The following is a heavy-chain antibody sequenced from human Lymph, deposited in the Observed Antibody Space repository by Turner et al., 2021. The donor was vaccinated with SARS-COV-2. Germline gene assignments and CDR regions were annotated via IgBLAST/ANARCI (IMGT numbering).Heavy chain of an antibody. D-gene: IGHD3-16*01. CDR2: ISHDGSNK. CDR3: ARDLGGYFDL. V-gene: IGHV3-30-3*01. CDR1: GFTFSTYA. Sequence: QVQLVESGGGVVQPGRSLRLSCAASGFTFSTYAMEWVRQAPGKGLEWVAIISHDGSNKYYADSVKGRFTISRDNSKNTLYLQMNSLRAEGTAVYYCARDLGGYFDLWGRGTLVTVSS. J-gene: IGHJ2*01.